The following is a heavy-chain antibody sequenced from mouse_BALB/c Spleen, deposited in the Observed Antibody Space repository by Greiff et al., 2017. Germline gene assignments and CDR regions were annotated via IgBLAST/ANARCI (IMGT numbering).Heavy chain of an antibody. CDR3: ARGEGFDY. Sequence: EVKLMESGPGLVKPSQSLSLTCTVTGYSITSDYAWNWIRQFPGNKLEWMGYISYSGSTSYNPSLKSRISITRDTSKNQFFLQLNSVTTEDTATYYCARGEGFDYWGQGTTLTVSS. CDR2: ISYSGST. CDR1: GYSITSDYA. J-gene: IGHJ2*01. V-gene: IGHV3-2*02.